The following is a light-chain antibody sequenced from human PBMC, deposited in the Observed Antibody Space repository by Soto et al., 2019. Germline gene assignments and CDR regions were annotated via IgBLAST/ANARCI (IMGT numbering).Light chain of an antibody. J-gene: IGLJ2*01. CDR3: QSYDSGVSASV. CDR1: NSNIGAGFD. Sequence: QSVLTQPPSVSGAPGQRVSISCSGSNSNIGAGFDVHWYQQFPGAAPKLLIYSDVNRPSGVPYRFSASKSGTSASLTITGLQTEDEAHYYCQSYDSGVSASVFGGGTKLTVL. V-gene: IGLV1-40*01. CDR2: SDV.